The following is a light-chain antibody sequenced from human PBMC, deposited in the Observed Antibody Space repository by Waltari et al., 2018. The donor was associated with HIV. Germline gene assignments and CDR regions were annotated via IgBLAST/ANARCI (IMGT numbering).Light chain of an antibody. CDR1: SSDVGSYNL. CDR2: EVS. Sequence: QSALTQPASVSGSPGQSITISCTGTSSDVGSYNLVSWYQQHPGKAPKLMIYEVSKRPAGVSNRLSGSKSGNTASLTISGLQAEDEAYYYCCSYAGSSTLVFGGGTKLTVL. CDR3: CSYAGSSTLV. V-gene: IGLV2-23*02. J-gene: IGLJ2*01.